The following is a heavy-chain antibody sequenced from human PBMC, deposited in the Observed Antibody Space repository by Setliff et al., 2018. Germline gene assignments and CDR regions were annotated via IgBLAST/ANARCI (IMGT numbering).Heavy chain of an antibody. CDR3: ARGGVLGTGDFDF. CDR2: INHRGST. CDR1: GGTFSDYH. J-gene: IGHJ4*02. D-gene: IGHD3-16*01. Sequence: TLSLTCAAYGGTFSDYHWTWIRQSPEKGLEWIGEINHRGSTNYNPSLKSRVTISIDTSKNQLSLKLSSVTAADTAVYFCARGGVLGTGDFDFWGQGTLVTVSS. V-gene: IGHV4-34*01.